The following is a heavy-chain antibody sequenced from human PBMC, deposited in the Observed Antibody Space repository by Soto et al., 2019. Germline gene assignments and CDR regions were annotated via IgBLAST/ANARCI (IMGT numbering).Heavy chain of an antibody. J-gene: IGHJ4*02. CDR2: IYYNGNT. CDR1: GGSISNYY. CDR3: ARAGLLVVPAGLLSLDS. D-gene: IGHD2-2*01. Sequence: SETLSLTCSVSGGSISNYYWSWIRQSPGKGLEWIGYIYYNGNTHYNPSLRSRVTMSVDTSKNQFSLNLSSVTAADTAVYYCARAGLLVVPAGLLSLDSRGKGTLVTVSS. V-gene: IGHV4-59*01.